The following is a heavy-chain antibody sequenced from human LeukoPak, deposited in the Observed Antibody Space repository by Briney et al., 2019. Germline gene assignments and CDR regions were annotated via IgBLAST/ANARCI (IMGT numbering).Heavy chain of an antibody. CDR1: GDSISINYN. J-gene: IGHJ4*02. CDR3: VRHRQWLLFPDY. D-gene: IGHD6-19*01. CDR2: IFYSGAN. V-gene: IGHV4-39*01. Sequence: PSETLSLTCTVSGDSISINYNWGWIRQPPGKGLEWIGSIFYSGANFYSPSLKSRVTISVDTSKSQFSLKLSSMTAADTAVYYCVRHRQWLLFPDYWGQGTLVTVSS.